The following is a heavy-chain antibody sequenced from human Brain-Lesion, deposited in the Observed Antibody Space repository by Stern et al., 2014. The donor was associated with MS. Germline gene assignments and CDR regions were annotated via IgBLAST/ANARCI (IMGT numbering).Heavy chain of an antibody. CDR3: GRAGLDDTFDV. CDR2: IYYSVAT. J-gene: IGHJ3*01. CDR1: GGSVSSNRYY. V-gene: IGHV4-39*02. D-gene: IGHD3/OR15-3a*01. Sequence: VQLEESGPGLVKPSETLSLTCSISGGSVSSNRYYWGWIRQPPGKGLEWIGIIYYSVATFYTPPPKCRVSIPMDTPKNHFPLSLSSVTAADTAVYYCGRAGLDDTFDVWGQGTMVTVSS.